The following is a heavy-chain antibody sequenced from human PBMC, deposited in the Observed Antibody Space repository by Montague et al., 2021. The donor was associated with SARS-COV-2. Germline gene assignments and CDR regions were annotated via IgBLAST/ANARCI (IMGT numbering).Heavy chain of an antibody. Sequence: SETLSLTCTVSGSISGYYWTWIRQSAGKGLEWIGRISSSGGIDYNASLKSRFTMSLDTSKIRLSLKLSSVTAADTAVYYCARQYIGYNRRFDYWGQGALVTVSP. D-gene: IGHD5-12*01. CDR2: ISSSGGI. CDR3: ARQYIGYNRRFDY. CDR1: GSISGYY. J-gene: IGHJ4*02. V-gene: IGHV4-4*07.